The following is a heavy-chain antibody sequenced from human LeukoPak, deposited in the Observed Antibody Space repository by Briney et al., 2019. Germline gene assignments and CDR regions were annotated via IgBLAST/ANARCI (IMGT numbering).Heavy chain of an antibody. D-gene: IGHD3-22*01. V-gene: IGHV4-31*03. CDR2: IYYSGST. J-gene: IGHJ4*02. Sequence: PSETLSLTCTVSGGSISSGAYYWSWIRQHPGTGLEWIGYIYYSGSTYYNPSLKSRVNISVDTSKNQFSLKLSSVTAADTAVYYCASYYYDSSGYQPLNYFDYWGQGTLVTVSS. CDR3: ASYYYDSSGYQPLNYFDY. CDR1: GGSISSGAYY.